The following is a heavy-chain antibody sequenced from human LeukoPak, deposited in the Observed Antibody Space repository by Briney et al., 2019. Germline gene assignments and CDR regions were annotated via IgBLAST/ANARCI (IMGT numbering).Heavy chain of an antibody. CDR2: ISAYNGNT. V-gene: IGHV1-18*01. CDR3: ARPTARSFPYYFDY. J-gene: IGHJ4*02. CDR1: GYTFTSYG. Sequence: ASVKVSCKASGYTFTSYGISWVRQAPGQGLEWMGWISAYNGNTNYAQKLQGRVTMTTDTSTSTAYMELRSLRSDDTAVYYCARPTARSFPYYFDYWGQGTLVTVSS. D-gene: IGHD4-17*01.